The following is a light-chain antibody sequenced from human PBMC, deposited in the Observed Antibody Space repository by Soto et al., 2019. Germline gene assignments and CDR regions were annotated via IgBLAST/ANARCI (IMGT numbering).Light chain of an antibody. CDR3: QQYVSTPWT. Sequence: EIVLTQSPGTLSLSPGERATLSCRASQSVGNNYLAWYQQKPGQAPRLLIYGASSRATGIPERFSGSGSGTDFTLSISRLEPEDFAVYHCQQYVSTPWTFGQGTKVGIK. V-gene: IGKV3-20*01. CDR1: QSVGNNY. J-gene: IGKJ1*01. CDR2: GAS.